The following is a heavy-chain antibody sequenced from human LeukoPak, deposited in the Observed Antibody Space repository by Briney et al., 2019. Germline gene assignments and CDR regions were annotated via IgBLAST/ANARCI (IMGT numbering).Heavy chain of an antibody. CDR2: ISSSSSYI. V-gene: IGHV3-21*01. J-gene: IGHJ5*02. Sequence: GGSLRLSCAASGFTFSSYSMNWVRQAPGKGLDWVSSISSSSSYIYYADSVKGRFTISRDNAKNSLYLQMNSLRAEDTAVYYCARALYSYGPNWFDPWGQGTLATVSS. CDR1: GFTFSSYS. CDR3: ARALYSYGPNWFDP. D-gene: IGHD5-18*01.